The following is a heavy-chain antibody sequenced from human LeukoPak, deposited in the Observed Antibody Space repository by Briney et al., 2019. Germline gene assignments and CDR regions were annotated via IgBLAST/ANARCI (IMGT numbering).Heavy chain of an antibody. Sequence: QSGGSLRLSWAAPGLPFRTSAMTGSRKPQGKGLEWVSYISSSGTTISYAQSVKGRFTITRDNAQNSLTLHMNTLRADDTAVYYCAKDGGTHFDHWGQGTLVTVSS. D-gene: IGHD1-26*01. V-gene: IGHV3-48*03. CDR1: GLPFRTSA. CDR3: AKDGGTHFDH. CDR2: ISSSGTTI. J-gene: IGHJ4*02.